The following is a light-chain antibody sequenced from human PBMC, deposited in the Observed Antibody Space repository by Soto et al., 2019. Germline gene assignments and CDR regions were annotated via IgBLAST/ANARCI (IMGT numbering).Light chain of an antibody. V-gene: IGLV2-11*01. CDR3: CSYAGSYTYV. CDR1: SSDVGGHNY. Sequence: ALTQPRSVSGSPGQSVTISCTGTSSDVGGHNYVSWYQQHPGKAPKLMISSVSKRPSGVPDRFSGSKSGNTASLTISGLQAEDEADYYCCSYAGSYTYVFGTGTKVTVL. CDR2: SVS. J-gene: IGLJ1*01.